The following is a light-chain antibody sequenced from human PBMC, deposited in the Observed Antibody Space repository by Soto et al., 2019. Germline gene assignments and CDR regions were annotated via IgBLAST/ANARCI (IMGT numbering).Light chain of an antibody. CDR1: RSDIGSYNS. V-gene: IGLV2-8*01. J-gene: IGLJ3*02. CDR2: EVT. Sequence: QSALTQPASVSGSPGQSITISCTGTRSDIGSYNSIAWYQQHPGKAPRVMIFEVTKRPSGVPDRFSGSKSGDTASLTVSGLQAADEADYYCCSYAGSYTWVFGGGTKLTVL. CDR3: CSYAGSYTWV.